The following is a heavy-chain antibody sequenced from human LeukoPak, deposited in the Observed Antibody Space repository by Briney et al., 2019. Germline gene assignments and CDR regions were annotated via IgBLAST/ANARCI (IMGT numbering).Heavy chain of an antibody. CDR1: GGSISPYY. D-gene: IGHD3-22*01. Sequence: SETLSLTCIVSGGSISPYYWSWIRQPPGKGLEWIGYVYYTGSTNYNPSLQSRVTISVDTSKNHFSLRLSSVTAADTAIYYCARHWRLDSSVYHFDYWGQGTLVTVSS. CDR3: ARHWRLDSSVYHFDY. J-gene: IGHJ4*02. CDR2: VYYTGST. V-gene: IGHV4-59*08.